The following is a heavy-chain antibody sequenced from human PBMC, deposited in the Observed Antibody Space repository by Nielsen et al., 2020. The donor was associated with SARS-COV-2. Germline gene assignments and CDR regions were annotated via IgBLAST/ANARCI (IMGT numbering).Heavy chain of an antibody. Sequence: SETLSLTCTVSGDSIGTYYWTWIRQPPGKGLDWIGYMYYSGSAKYKSSLESRVTMSVDTSKNQFSLKLRSVTAADTAVYYCARPPDTWGQGTMVTVSS. CDR3: ARPPDT. CDR2: MYYSGSA. V-gene: IGHV4-59*08. CDR1: GDSIGTYY. J-gene: IGHJ3*01.